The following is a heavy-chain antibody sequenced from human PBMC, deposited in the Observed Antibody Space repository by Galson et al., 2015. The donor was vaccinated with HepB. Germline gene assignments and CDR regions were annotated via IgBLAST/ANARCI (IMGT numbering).Heavy chain of an antibody. CDR2: FDPEDGET. J-gene: IGHJ4*02. CDR1: GYTLTELS. CDR3: ATWISRDFWSGYYLDY. D-gene: IGHD3-3*01. V-gene: IGHV1-24*01. Sequence: SVKVSCKVSGYTLTELSMHWVRQAPGKGLEWMGGFDPEDGETIYAQKFQGRVTMTEDTSTDTAYMELSSLRSEDTAVYYCATWISRDFWSGYYLDYWGQGTLVTVSS.